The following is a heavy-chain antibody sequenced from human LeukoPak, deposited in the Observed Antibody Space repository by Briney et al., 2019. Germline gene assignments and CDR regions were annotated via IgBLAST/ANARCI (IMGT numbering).Heavy chain of an antibody. CDR1: GGSFSGYY. D-gene: IGHD5-12*01. CDR3: ARAPPVATRVDY. V-gene: IGHV4-34*01. Sequence: SETLSLTCAVYGGSFSGYYWSWIRQPPGKGLEWIGEINHSGSTNYNPSLKSRVTISVDTSKNQFSLKLSSVTAPDTAVYYCARAPPVATRVDYWGQGTLVTVSS. J-gene: IGHJ4*02. CDR2: INHSGST.